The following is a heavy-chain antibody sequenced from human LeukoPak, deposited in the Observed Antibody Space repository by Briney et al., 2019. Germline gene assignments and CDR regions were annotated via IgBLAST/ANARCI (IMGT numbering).Heavy chain of an antibody. J-gene: IGHJ4*02. Sequence: SGGSLRLSCAASGFTFSSYWMHWVRQAPGKGLVWVSRINSDGSSTSYADSVKGRFTISRDNAKNSLYLQMNSLRAEDTAVYYCARVGPLRYFDYWGQGTLVTVSS. CDR1: GFTFSSYW. CDR3: ARVGPLRYFDY. D-gene: IGHD1-26*01. CDR2: INSDGSST. V-gene: IGHV3-74*01.